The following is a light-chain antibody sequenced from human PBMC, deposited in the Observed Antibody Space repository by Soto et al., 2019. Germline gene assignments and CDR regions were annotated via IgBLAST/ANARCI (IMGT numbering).Light chain of an antibody. CDR1: SSDIGAGYD. Sequence: QSVLTQPPSVSGAPGQRVTISCTGSSSDIGAGYDVHWYQQLPGTAPKLLIYGNSSRPSGVPDRFSGSKSGTSASLAITGLQAEDEADYYYQSYDSSLSGVVFGTGTKVTVL. CDR3: QSYDSSLSGVV. V-gene: IGLV1-40*01. J-gene: IGLJ1*01. CDR2: GNS.